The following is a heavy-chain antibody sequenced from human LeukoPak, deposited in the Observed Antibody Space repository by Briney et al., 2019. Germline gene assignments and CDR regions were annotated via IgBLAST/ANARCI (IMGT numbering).Heavy chain of an antibody. CDR1: GFTFSSYA. CDR3: ARDNKYQVNNWFDP. J-gene: IGHJ5*02. Sequence: PGGSLRLSCAASGFTFSSYAMHWVRQAPGKGLEWVAVISYDGSNKYYADSVKGRFTISRDNAKNTLYLQMNSLRAEDTAVYYCARDNKYQVNNWFDPWGQGTLVTVSS. CDR2: ISYDGSNK. D-gene: IGHD2-2*01. V-gene: IGHV3-30-3*01.